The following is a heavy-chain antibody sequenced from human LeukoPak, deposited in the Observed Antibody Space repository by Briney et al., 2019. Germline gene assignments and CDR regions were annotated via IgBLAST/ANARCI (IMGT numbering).Heavy chain of an antibody. V-gene: IGHV4-59*01. CDR3: ARDRMEGYSSSWTRAYYYMDV. J-gene: IGHJ6*03. Sequence: SETLSLTCTVSGGSISSYYWSWIRQPPGKGLEWIGYIYYSGSTNYNPSLKSRVTISVGTSKNQFSLKLSSVTAADTAVYYCARDRMEGYSSSWTRAYYYMDVWGKGTTVTVSS. CDR1: GGSISSYY. D-gene: IGHD6-13*01. CDR2: IYYSGST.